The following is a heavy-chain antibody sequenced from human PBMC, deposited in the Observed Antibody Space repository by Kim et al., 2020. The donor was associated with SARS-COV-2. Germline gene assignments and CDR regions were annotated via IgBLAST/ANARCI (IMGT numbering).Heavy chain of an antibody. J-gene: IGHJ6*02. CDR2: ISYSGSTI. CDR3: ARGRSSLTLYYGMDV. D-gene: IGHD7-27*01. V-gene: IGHV3-48*03. CDR1: GFTFSGSE. Sequence: GGSLRLSCAASGFTFSGSEMNWVRQAPGKGLEWVSSISYSGSTIYYADSMKARFTISRDNAKNSLYLQMNSLRAEDTAVYYCARGRSSLTLYYGMDVWGQGTTGTVSS.